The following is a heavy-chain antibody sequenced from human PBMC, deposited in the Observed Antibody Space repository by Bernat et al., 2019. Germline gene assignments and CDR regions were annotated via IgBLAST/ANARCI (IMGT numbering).Heavy chain of an antibody. CDR1: GYTFTGSY. CDR2: IDPKNGDT. J-gene: IGHJ4*02. V-gene: IGHV1-2*02. CDR3: ERGQPGKLDY. Sequence: QVQLVQSGAEVKKPGASVKVSCRASGYTFTGSYIHWVRQAPGQGPEWMGWIDPKNGDTKYAQKFQGRVTLTRDKSISTAYMEMSSLTSYDTAVYYCERGQPGKLDYWGQGILVTVSS.